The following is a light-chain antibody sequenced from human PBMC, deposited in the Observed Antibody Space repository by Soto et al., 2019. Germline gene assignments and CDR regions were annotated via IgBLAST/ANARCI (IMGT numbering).Light chain of an antibody. CDR1: QSISSY. Sequence: DIQMTQSPSSLSASVGDRVTITCRASQSISSYLNWYQQKPGQAPKLLIYAASSLQSGVPSRFSGSGSGTAFTLTISRLQREDFATYYCQQSYSTPWTCGQGTKVDIK. J-gene: IGKJ1*01. CDR2: AAS. CDR3: QQSYSTPWT. V-gene: IGKV1-39*01.